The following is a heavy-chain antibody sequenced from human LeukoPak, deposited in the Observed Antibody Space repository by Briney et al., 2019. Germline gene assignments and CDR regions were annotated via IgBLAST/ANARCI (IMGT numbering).Heavy chain of an antibody. V-gene: IGHV4-34*01. CDR2: INHSGST. CDR3: ARSWGSGSYYSYYFDY. Sequence: PSETLSLTCAVYGGSFSGYYWSWIRQPPGKGLEWIGEINHSGSTNYNPSLKSRVTISVDTSKNQFSLKLSSVTAADTAVYYCARSWGSGSYYSYYFDYWGQGTLVTVSS. J-gene: IGHJ4*02. D-gene: IGHD1-26*01. CDR1: GGSFSGYY.